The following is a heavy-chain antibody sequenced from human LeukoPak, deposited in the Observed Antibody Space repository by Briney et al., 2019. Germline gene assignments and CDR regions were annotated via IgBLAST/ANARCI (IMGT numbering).Heavy chain of an antibody. Sequence: GSLRLACAASGFTFSGYWMSWVRQAPGKGLEWVANINQGGSEKNYSDSVKGRLTISRDNAKNSLYLQMNGLRAEDKAVYFCARDSLGSGSYYDYWGQGTLVTVSS. CDR3: ARDSLGSGSYYDY. D-gene: IGHD3-10*01. CDR2: INQGGSEK. J-gene: IGHJ4*02. V-gene: IGHV3-7*01. CDR1: GFTFSGYW.